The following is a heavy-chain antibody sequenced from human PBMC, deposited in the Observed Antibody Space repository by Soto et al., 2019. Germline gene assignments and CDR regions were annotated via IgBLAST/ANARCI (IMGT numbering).Heavy chain of an antibody. J-gene: IGHJ4*02. CDR2: IHGGNGKT. Sequence: ASVKVSCKASGFIFTRYGVHWVHQAAGQRLEWMGWIHGGNGKTKYSQRFQGRVTITSDTSASTAYMELSSLRSEDTAVYYCARGRSLVTTVTPTDYWGQGTLVTVSS. D-gene: IGHD4-17*01. V-gene: IGHV1-3*01. CDR3: ARGRSLVTTVTPTDY. CDR1: GFIFTRYG.